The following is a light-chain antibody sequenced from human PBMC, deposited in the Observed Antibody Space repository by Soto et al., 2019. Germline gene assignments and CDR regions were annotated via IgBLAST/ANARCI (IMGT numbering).Light chain of an antibody. CDR2: SNN. J-gene: IGLJ7*01. Sequence: QSVLTQPPSASGTPGQRVTISCSGSSSNIGSNTVNWYQQLPGTAPKLLIYSNNQRPSGVPDRFSGSKSGTSASLAISGLQSEDWADYYCAAWDERLKGWVFGGGTQLTVL. CDR3: AAWDERLKGWV. CDR1: SSNIGSNT. V-gene: IGLV1-44*01.